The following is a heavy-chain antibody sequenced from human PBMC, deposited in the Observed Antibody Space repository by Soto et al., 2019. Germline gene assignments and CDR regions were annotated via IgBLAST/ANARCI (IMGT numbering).Heavy chain of an antibody. V-gene: IGHV3-43*01. J-gene: IGHJ6*02. CDR1: GFSFDDYS. CDR3: AKGGQFYVIEV. CDR2: VTWDGTGT. Sequence: VQLVESGGGVVQPGGSLRLSCAASGFSFDDYSMYWVRQAPGKGLEWVSLVTWDGTGTYYADSLKGRFTISRDNHRNTVYLQMNGLRTEDTALYFCAKGGQFYVIEVWGQGTTVTVSS. D-gene: IGHD2-15*01.